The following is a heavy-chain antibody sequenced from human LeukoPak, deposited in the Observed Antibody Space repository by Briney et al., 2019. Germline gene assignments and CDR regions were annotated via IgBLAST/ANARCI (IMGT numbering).Heavy chain of an antibody. CDR1: GFTFSDYY. CDR2: ISSSGSTI. V-gene: IGHV3-11*01. D-gene: IGHD2-15*01. J-gene: IGHJ4*02. Sequence: GGSLRLSCAASGFTFSDYYMSWIRQAPGKGPEWVSYISSSGSTIYYADSVKGRFTISRDNAKNSLYLQMNSLRAEDTAAYYCARSIVVVAASFFDYWGQGTLVTVSS. CDR3: ARSIVVVAASFFDY.